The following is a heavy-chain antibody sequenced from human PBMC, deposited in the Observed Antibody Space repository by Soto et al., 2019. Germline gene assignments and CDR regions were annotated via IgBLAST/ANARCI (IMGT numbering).Heavy chain of an antibody. V-gene: IGHV3-11*01. J-gene: IGHJ4*02. CDR1: GFTFSEYY. CDR3: ARERDSGSYWLDY. Sequence: PGGSLRLSCAASGFTFSEYYMSWIRQAPGKGLEWVSYISSSGSTIYYADSVKGRFTISRDNAKNSLYLQMNSLRAEDTAVYYCARERDSGSYWLDYWGQGTLVTVSS. D-gene: IGHD1-26*01. CDR2: ISSSGSTI.